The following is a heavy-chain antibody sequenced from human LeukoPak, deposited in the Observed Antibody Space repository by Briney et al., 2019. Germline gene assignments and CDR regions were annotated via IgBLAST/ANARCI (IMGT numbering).Heavy chain of an antibody. V-gene: IGHV4-61*02. CDR1: GGSISSGSYY. Sequence: SETLSLTCTVSGGSISSGSYYWSWIRQPAGKGLEWIGRIYTSGSTNYNPSLKSRVTMSVDTSKNQFSLKLSSVTAADTAVYYCARETSADAFDIWGQGTMVTVSS. CDR3: ARETSADAFDI. D-gene: IGHD3-3*01. J-gene: IGHJ3*02. CDR2: IYTSGST.